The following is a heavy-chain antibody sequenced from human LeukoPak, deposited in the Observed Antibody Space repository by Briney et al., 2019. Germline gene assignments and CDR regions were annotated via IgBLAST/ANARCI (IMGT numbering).Heavy chain of an antibody. J-gene: IGHJ4*02. D-gene: IGHD3-3*01. V-gene: IGHV3-15*01. Sequence: PGGSLRLSCEASGFTFSNAWMSWVRQAPGKGLEWVGRIKSKNDGGTTEYAAPVKGRFTISRDDSKNTMYLQMNSLKTEDTAVYYCTRDFWSVSIDNWGQGNLVTVSS. CDR2: IKSKNDGGTT. CDR1: GFTFSNAW. CDR3: TRDFWSVSIDN.